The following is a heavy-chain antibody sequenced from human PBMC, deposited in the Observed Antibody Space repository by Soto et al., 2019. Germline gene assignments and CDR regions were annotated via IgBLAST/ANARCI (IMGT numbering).Heavy chain of an antibody. V-gene: IGHV4-61*01. J-gene: IGHJ4*02. D-gene: IGHD3-3*01. CDR3: ARDFAYFDS. CDR2: VYHTGRT. CDR1: GGSLKSGSYS. Sequence: QVQLQESGPGLVKPSETLSLTCTVSGGSLKSGSYSWSWIRQPPGKGLEWIGYVYHTGRTSYNPSLKSRVSISMDTSKNQFSLNLDSGTAADTAVYFCARDFAYFDSWGQGNLCTVSS.